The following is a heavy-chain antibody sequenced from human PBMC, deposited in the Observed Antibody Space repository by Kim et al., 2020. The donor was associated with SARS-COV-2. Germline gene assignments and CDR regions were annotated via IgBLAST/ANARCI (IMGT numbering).Heavy chain of an antibody. CDR3: AREFIDYDFWSGPNYYYYYGVDV. D-gene: IGHD3-3*01. CDR2: INTNTGNP. CDR1: GYTFTSYA. V-gene: IGHV7-4-1*02. J-gene: IGHJ6*02. Sequence: ASVKVSCKASGYTFTSYAMNWVRQAPGQGLEWMGWINTNTGNPTYAQGFTGRFVFSLDTSVSTAYLQISSLKAEDTAVYYCAREFIDYDFWSGPNYYYYYGVDVWGQGTAVTVSS.